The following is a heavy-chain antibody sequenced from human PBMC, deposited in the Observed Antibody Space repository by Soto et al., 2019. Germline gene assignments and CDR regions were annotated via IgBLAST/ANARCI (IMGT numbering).Heavy chain of an antibody. D-gene: IGHD2-8*01. CDR2: MNPNSGNT. CDR1: GYTFTSYD. CDR3: ARGSCTNGVCLYYYYMDV. J-gene: IGHJ6*03. V-gene: IGHV1-8*01. Sequence: ASVKVSCKASGYTFTSYDINWVRQATGQGLEWMGWMNPNSGNTGYAQKFQGRVTMTRNTSISTAYMELSSLRSEDTAVYYCARGSCTNGVCLYYYYMDVWGKGTTVTVSS.